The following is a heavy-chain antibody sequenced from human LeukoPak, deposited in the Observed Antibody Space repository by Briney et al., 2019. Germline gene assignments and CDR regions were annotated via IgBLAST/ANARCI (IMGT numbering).Heavy chain of an antibody. CDR2: ISSSGSPT. V-gene: IGHV3-48*03. CDR1: GFTFSDYE. D-gene: IGHD3-16*01. CDR3: AVGGGY. J-gene: IGHJ4*02. Sequence: GGSLRLSCAASGFTFSDYEMNWVHQAPGEGLEFVSFISSSGSPTYYADSVKGRFTISRDNAKNSLFLQMNSLRAEDTAVYYCAVGGGYWGQGTLVTVSS.